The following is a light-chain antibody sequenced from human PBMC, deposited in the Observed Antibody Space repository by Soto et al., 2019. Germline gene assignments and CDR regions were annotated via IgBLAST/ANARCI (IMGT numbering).Light chain of an antibody. CDR1: QNIRNL. J-gene: IGKJ1*01. CDR3: QHYNSYSGA. CDR2: KAS. V-gene: IGKV1-5*03. Sequence: EMQISQSPSSLYEYEGDSVTITCRASQNIRNLLAWYQQKPGKAPKLLIYKASTLKSGVPSRFSGSGSGTEFTLTISSLQPDDFAAYYCQHYNSYSGAFGQGTKVDIK.